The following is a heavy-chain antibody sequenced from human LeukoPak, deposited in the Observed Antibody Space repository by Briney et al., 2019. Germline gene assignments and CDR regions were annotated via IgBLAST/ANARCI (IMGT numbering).Heavy chain of an antibody. J-gene: IGHJ4*02. V-gene: IGHV3-23*01. D-gene: IGHD4-17*01. CDR3: ASYFHYGDYASLWY. CDR2: ISENGEST. CDR1: GFTFNTYA. Sequence: GGSLRLSCAASGFTFNTYAMSWVRQAPGKGLEWVSSISENGESTYYADSVKGRFPISRDNSRNTLYLQMNSLRAEDTAVYYCASYFHYGDYASLWYWGQGTLVTVSS.